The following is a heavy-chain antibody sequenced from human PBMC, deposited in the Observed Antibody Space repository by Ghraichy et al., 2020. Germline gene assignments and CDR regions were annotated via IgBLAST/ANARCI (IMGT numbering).Heavy chain of an antibody. Sequence: SETLSLTCTFSGGSFSSYYWSWVRLPPGKGLEWIAYMHSSGDAKYNPSLKSRLTISLDTSKNQLSLKLRSVSAADTAVYYCVRDREYSSSWHGFDLWGQGTLVTVAS. D-gene: IGHD6-13*01. CDR1: GGSFSSYY. V-gene: IGHV4-59*12. CDR2: MHSSGDA. CDR3: VRDREYSSSWHGFDL. J-gene: IGHJ5*02.